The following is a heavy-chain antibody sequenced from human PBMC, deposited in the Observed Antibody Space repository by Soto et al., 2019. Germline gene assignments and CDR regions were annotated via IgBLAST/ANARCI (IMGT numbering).Heavy chain of an antibody. J-gene: IGHJ4*02. CDR2: ISYDASSK. Sequence: QVQLVESGGGVVQPGRSLRLSCAASGFTFSSFGLHWVRQAPGKGLEWLAYISYDASSKFHADSVKGRFTISRDNSKNSLFMQMRSLRIDDTDVYYCVKDLRRWERTEGDSWGQGTLVTVSS. V-gene: IGHV3-30*19. CDR1: GFTFSSFG. CDR3: VKDLRRWERTEGDS. D-gene: IGHD1-26*01.